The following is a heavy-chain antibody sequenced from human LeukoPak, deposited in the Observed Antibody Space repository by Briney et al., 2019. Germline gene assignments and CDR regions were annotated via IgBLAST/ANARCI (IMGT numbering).Heavy chain of an antibody. V-gene: IGHV4-34*01. CDR1: GGSFSGYY. CDR2: IYYSGST. J-gene: IGHJ5*02. D-gene: IGHD3-22*01. CDR3: ARDPTNYYDSSGYL. Sequence: SEPLSLTCAVYGGSFSGYYWGWIRQPPGKGLEWIGSIYYSGSTYYNPSLKSRVTISVDTSKNQFSLKLSSVTAADTAVYYCARDPTNYYDSSGYLWGQGTLVTVSS.